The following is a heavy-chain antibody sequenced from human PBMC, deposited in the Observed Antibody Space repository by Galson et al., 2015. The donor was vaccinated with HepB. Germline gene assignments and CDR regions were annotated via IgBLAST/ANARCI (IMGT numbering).Heavy chain of an antibody. CDR1: GYTFTGHY. D-gene: IGHD4-11*01. Sequence: SVKVSCKASGYTFTGHYMHWVRQAPGQGLEWMGRINPNDGSTSYAQKFQGRVTMSRDTSITTAYMELTSLRSDDTAVYYCARRMLTTLFSPLDRWGQGTLVTVSS. CDR3: ARRMLTTLFSPLDR. V-gene: IGHV1-2*06. J-gene: IGHJ5*02. CDR2: INPNDGST.